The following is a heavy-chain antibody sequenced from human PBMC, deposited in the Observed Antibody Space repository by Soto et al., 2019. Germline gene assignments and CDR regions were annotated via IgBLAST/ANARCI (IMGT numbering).Heavy chain of an antibody. CDR2: IDWDDDK. J-gene: IGHJ5*02. D-gene: IGHD1-1*01. CDR3: AKPGTHGSWFDP. Sequence: SGPTLVNPTQTLTLTCTFSGFSLSTSGMRVSWIRQPPGKALEWLARIDWDDDKYYRTSLKSRLTISKDTSKNQVVLTMTNMDPLDTATYYFAKPGTHGSWFDPWGQGTLVTVSS. V-gene: IGHV2-70*04. CDR1: GFSLSTSGMR.